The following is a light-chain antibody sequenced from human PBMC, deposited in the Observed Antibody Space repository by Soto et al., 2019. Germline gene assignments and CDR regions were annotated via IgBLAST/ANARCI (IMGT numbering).Light chain of an antibody. CDR3: YSYSAYTTLWV. V-gene: IGLV2-14*01. CDR2: GVS. Sequence: QSALTQPASVSGSPGQSITISCTGTASDIGNYNYVSWYQVHPGKAPKLLIYGVSNRPSGVSNRFSGSKSGNAASLTISGLQAEDEADYYCYSYSAYTTLWVFAEGPSSPS. J-gene: IGLJ3*02. CDR1: ASDIGNYNY.